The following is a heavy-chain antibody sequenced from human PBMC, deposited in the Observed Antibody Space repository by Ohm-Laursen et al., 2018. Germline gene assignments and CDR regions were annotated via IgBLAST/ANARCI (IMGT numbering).Heavy chain of an antibody. D-gene: IGHD3-22*01. CDR3: ARGTFYYDSSLDY. CDR1: GGSISSYY. CDR2: IYNSETT. J-gene: IGHJ4*02. V-gene: IGHV4-59*01. Sequence: GTLSLTWTVSGGSISSYYWSWIRQPPGKGLEWIGYIYNSETTSYNPSLKSRVTISGDTSKNQFSLRLSSVTAADTAVYYCARGTFYYDSSLDYWGQGTLVTVSS.